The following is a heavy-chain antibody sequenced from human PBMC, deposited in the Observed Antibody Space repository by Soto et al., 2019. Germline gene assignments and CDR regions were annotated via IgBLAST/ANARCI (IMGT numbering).Heavy chain of an antibody. J-gene: IGHJ4*02. CDR3: ARTIGAAYYIDF. CDR1: GDSMTKYY. CDR2: IYTSGST. D-gene: IGHD6-13*01. Sequence: QVQLQESGPGLVKPSETLSLTCNVSGDSMTKYYWSWIRQPAGKGLEWIGRIYTSGSTNYNPSLKSRVTMSIDTSKNHLSLSLKSVTAADTPVYYCARTIGAAYYIDFWGQGALVTVSS. V-gene: IGHV4-4*07.